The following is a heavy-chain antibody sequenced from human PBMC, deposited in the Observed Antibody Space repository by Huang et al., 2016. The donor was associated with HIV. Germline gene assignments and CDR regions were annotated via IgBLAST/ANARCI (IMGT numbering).Heavy chain of an antibody. CDR3: AKGITYFGVPLCTIFDS. J-gene: IGHJ4*02. CDR2: IDASGGKT. D-gene: IGHD3-3*01. Sequence: APGKGLEWVSGIDASGGKTYYADSAKGRHTISRDNFRTTLYLEIDSLRAEDTAVYYCAKGITYFGVPLCTIFDSWGRGILVTVSS. V-gene: IGHV3-23*01.